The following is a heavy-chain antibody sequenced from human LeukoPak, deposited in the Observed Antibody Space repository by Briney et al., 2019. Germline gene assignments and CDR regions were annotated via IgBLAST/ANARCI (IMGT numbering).Heavy chain of an antibody. D-gene: IGHD3-22*01. CDR2: ISGSGGST. CDR3: AKIFHTDGYYLGEHLFDA. CDR1: GFTFSNAW. V-gene: IGHV3-23*01. Sequence: GGSLRLSCAASGFTFSNAWMSWVRQAPGEGPGWLSAISGSGGSTTDADSVKGRFTSSRDNSKSTLYLQMNSLRAEDTAIYYCAKIFHTDGYYLGEHLFDAWGQGTLVTVSS. J-gene: IGHJ5*02.